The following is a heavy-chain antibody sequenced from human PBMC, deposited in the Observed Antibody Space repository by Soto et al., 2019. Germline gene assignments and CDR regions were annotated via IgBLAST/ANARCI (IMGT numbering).Heavy chain of an antibody. J-gene: IGHJ4*02. CDR2: ISSSSTTI. D-gene: IGHD3-22*01. Sequence: VGSLRLSCAASGFAFSSYCMNYLRQAPGKGLEWVSYISSSSTTIYYADSVKGRFTIFRDNAKNSLYLQLNSLRDEDTAVYYCARSPYYYDSSNYYGYWGQGTLVTVSS. V-gene: IGHV3-48*02. CDR1: GFAFSSYC. CDR3: ARSPYYYDSSNYYGY.